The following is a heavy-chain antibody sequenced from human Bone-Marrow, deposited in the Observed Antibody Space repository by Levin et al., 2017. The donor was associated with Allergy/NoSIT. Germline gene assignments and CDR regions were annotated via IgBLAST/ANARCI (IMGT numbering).Heavy chain of an antibody. CDR1: GFSFNDHS. D-gene: IGHD6-19*01. Sequence: GGSLRLSCAASGFSFNDHSMNWVRQAPGKGLEWVGRTRNKANIYTTEYAASVKGRFTISRDDSRSSLFLQMNSLQTKDTAVYYCAREGDSSAYYIDFDYWGQGTLVTVSS. V-gene: IGHV3-72*01. CDR2: TRNKANIYTT. J-gene: IGHJ4*02. CDR3: AREGDSSAYYIDFDY.